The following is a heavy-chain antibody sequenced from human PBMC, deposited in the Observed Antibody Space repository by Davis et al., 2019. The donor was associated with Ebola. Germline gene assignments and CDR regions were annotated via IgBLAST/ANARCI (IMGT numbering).Heavy chain of an antibody. D-gene: IGHD2-15*01. CDR3: AREVVVVVAATPTYYYYGMDV. V-gene: IGHV1-46*01. Sequence: AASVKVSCKASGYTFTGYYMHWVRQAPGQGLEWMGIINPSGGSTSYAQKFQGRVTMTRDTSTSTVYMELSSLRSEDTAVYYCAREVVVVVAATPTYYYYGMDVWGKGTTVTVSS. J-gene: IGHJ6*04. CDR1: GYTFTGYY. CDR2: INPSGGST.